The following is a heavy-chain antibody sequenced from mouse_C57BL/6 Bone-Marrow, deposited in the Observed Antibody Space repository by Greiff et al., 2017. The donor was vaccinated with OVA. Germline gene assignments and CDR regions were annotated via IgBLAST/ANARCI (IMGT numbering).Heavy chain of an antibody. Sequence: QVQLQQPGAELVMPGASVKLSCKASGYTFTSYWMHWVKQRPGQGLEWIGEIDPSDSYTNYNQKFKGKSTLTVDKSSSTAYMQLSSLTSEDSAVYYCARSGYSNYENAMDYWGQGTSVTVSS. CDR2: IDPSDSYT. J-gene: IGHJ4*01. V-gene: IGHV1-69*01. D-gene: IGHD2-5*01. CDR1: GYTFTSYW. CDR3: ARSGYSNYENAMDY.